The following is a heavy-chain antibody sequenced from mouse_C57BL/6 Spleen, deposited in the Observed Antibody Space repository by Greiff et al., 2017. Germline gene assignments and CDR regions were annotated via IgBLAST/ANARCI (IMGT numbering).Heavy chain of an antibody. J-gene: IGHJ2*01. CDR2: IQPNSGST. CDR1: GYTFTSYW. D-gene: IGHD6-1*01. V-gene: IGHV1-64*01. Sequence: QVQLQQPGAELVKPGASVKLSCKASGYTFTSYWMHWVKQRPGQGLEWIGMIQPNSGSTNYNEKFKSKATLTVDKSSSTAYMQRSSLTSEDSAVYYCAIPNPRSYFDNGGQGTTLTVSS. CDR3: AIPNPRSYFDN.